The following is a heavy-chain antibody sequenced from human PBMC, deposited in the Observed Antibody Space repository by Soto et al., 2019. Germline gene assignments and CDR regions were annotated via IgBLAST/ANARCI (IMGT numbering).Heavy chain of an antibody. V-gene: IGHV3-11*01. CDR2: ISSSGSTI. J-gene: IGHJ6*02. CDR1: GFTFSDYY. Sequence: GGSLRLSCAASGFTFSDYYMSWIRQAPGKGLEWVSYISSSGSTIYYADSVKGRFTISRDNAKNSLYLQMNSLRAEDTAVYYCARDNPAGATRYYYYGMDVWGQGTTVTAP. CDR3: ARDNPAGATRYYYYGMDV. D-gene: IGHD2-2*01.